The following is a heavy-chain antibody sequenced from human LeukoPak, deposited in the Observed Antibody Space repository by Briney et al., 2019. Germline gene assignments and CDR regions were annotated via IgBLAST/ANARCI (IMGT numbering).Heavy chain of an antibody. Sequence: GGSLRLSCAASGFTFDDYGMSWVRQAPGKGLEWVSGINCNGGRTGYADSVKGRFTMSTDNAKNSLYMQMNSLRAEDTALYHCARVSDSSPLKGSRASFFDYWGQGTLVTVSS. V-gene: IGHV3-20*01. J-gene: IGHJ4*02. CDR1: GFTFDDYG. CDR3: ARVSDSSPLKGSRASFFDY. CDR2: INCNGGRT. D-gene: IGHD3-10*01.